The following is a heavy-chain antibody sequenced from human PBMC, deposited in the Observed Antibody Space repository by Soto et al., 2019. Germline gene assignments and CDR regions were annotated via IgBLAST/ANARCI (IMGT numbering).Heavy chain of an antibody. V-gene: IGHV4-59*01. J-gene: IGHJ3*02. CDR3: ARAPVSLEIITLRGVIAPHDACDI. D-gene: IGHD3-16*02. CDR1: GGCISRYY. Sequence: SVTRSLTCPVCGGCISRYYPSWIQQPPGKGLEWIGFIYYSGSTNYNPSLKSRVTISVDTSKNQFSLKLSSVTAADTAVYYCARAPVSLEIITLRGVIAPHDACDIWGQGTMVTVS. CDR2: IYYSGST.